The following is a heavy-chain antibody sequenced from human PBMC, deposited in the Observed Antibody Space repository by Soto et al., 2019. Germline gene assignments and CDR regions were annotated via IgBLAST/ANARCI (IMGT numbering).Heavy chain of an antibody. CDR2: ISSGSGGST. Sequence: EVQLLESGGGLVQPGGSLRLSCAASGFTFTSYAMTWVRHAPGKGLEWVSSISSGSGGSTYYADSVKGRFTISRDNSRNTLYLQMNSLRAEDTAVYYCAKSSKRGSSWYFPLDYWGQGTLVTVSS. CDR1: GFTFTSYA. J-gene: IGHJ4*02. D-gene: IGHD6-13*01. V-gene: IGHV3-23*01. CDR3: AKSSKRGSSWYFPLDY.